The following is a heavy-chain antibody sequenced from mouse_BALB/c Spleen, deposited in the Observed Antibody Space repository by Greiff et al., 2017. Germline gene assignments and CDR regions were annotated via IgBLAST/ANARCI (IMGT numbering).Heavy chain of an antibody. V-gene: IGHV5-12-1*01. J-gene: IGHJ4*01. Sequence: EVKLMESGGGLVKPGGSLKLSCAASGFAFSSYDMSWVRQTPEKRLEWVAYISSGGGSTYYPDTVKGRFTISRDNAKNTLYLQMSSLKSEDTAMYYCARHYYGSSPGAMDYWGQGTSVTVSS. CDR2: ISSGGGST. CDR1: GFAFSSYD. CDR3: ARHYYGSSPGAMDY. D-gene: IGHD1-1*01.